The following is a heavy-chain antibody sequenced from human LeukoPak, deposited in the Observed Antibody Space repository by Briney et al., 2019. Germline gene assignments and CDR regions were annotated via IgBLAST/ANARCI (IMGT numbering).Heavy chain of an antibody. Sequence: GGSLRLSCAASGFTFSSYSMNWVRQAPGKGLEWVSYISSSSSTIYYADSVKGRFTISRDNAKNSLYLQMNSLRAEDTAVYYCARDLASYDSGSYYPPWGQGTLVTVSS. J-gene: IGHJ5*02. V-gene: IGHV3-48*04. CDR2: ISSSSSTI. CDR1: GFTFSSYS. CDR3: ARDLASYDSGSYYPP. D-gene: IGHD3-10*01.